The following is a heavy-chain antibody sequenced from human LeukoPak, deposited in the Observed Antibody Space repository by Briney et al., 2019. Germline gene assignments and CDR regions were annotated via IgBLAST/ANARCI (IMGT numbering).Heavy chain of an antibody. Sequence: ASVKVSFKAASYTVTNYGISWVRQAPGQGLEWMGWISAYNGNTNYAQNLQGRVTMTTDTSTNTAYMELRSLRSDDTAVYYCARDQDPGAFDIWGQGTMVTVSS. CDR3: ARDQDPGAFDI. J-gene: IGHJ3*02. CDR1: SYTVTNYG. V-gene: IGHV1-18*01. CDR2: ISAYNGNT.